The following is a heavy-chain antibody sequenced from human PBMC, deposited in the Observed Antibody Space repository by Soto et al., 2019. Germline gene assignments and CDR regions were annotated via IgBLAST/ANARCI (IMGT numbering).Heavy chain of an antibody. CDR1: GDTSTTYV. Sequence: VQLVQSGAEVKKPGSSVKVSCKASGDTSTTYVTSWVRQAPGQGPEWIGGINPMSRTAKYSEKYNGRVTITAEEATRTAYLDLTSLRFEDTAAYYCARGTYCGSNCFFAREYWGQGTLVTVSS. CDR3: ARGTYCGSNCFFAREY. V-gene: IGHV1-69*01. CDR2: INPMSRTA. D-gene: IGHD2-21*01. J-gene: IGHJ4*02.